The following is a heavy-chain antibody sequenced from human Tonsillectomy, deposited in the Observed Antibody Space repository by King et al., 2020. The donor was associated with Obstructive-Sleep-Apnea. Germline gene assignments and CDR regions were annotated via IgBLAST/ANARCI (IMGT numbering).Heavy chain of an antibody. V-gene: IGHV4-39*07. CDR2: IYYMGGT. CDR1: VAPTSISSYY. J-gene: IGHJ5*02. D-gene: IGHD2-2*01. CDR3: ATEGAAATNWFEP. Sequence: QLQESGPGLVKPSETLSLTCTVSVAPTSISSYYWGWFGHPPGKGRGWIGRIYYMGGTFYNPALKSRVTISVDTSKNPFSLKLSSVTTADTAVYYCATEGAAATNWFEPWGQGTLVTVSS.